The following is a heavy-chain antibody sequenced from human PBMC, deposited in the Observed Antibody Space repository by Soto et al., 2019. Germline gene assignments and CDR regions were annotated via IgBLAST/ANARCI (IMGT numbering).Heavy chain of an antibody. CDR1: GGSISSGAYY. Sequence: SETLSLTCTVSGGSISSGAYYWSWIREAPGKGLEWIGYISYIGSTYYNPSLKSRVIISADTSKNQFSLKLSSVTAADTGVYYCAREFSVTYPYYYGMDVWGQGTTVTVS. V-gene: IGHV4-31*03. D-gene: IGHD1-26*01. CDR3: AREFSVTYPYYYGMDV. J-gene: IGHJ6*02. CDR2: ISYIGST.